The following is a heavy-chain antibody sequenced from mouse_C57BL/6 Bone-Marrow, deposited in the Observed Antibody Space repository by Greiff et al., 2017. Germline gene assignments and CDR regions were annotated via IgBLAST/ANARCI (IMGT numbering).Heavy chain of an antibody. Sequence: EVKLMESGGGLVKPGGSLKLSCAASGFTFSDYGMHWVRQAPEKGLEWVAYISSGSSTIYYADTVKGRFTISRDNAKNTLFLQMTSLRSEDTAMYYCAKGGFAYWGQGTLVTVSA. CDR2: ISSGSSTI. J-gene: IGHJ3*01. V-gene: IGHV5-17*01. CDR1: GFTFSDYG. CDR3: AKGGFAY.